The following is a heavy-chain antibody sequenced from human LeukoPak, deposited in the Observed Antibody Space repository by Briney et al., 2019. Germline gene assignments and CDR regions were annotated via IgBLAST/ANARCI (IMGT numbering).Heavy chain of an antibody. J-gene: IGHJ4*02. CDR1: GFIFSNYW. CDR3: ARDPQFWELLDY. CDR2: IKQDGNKK. D-gene: IGHD1-26*01. V-gene: IGHV3-7*01. Sequence: GGSLRLSCAASGFIFSNYWMSWVRQAPGKGLEWVANIKQDGNKKYYVDSVKGRFTISRDNAKSSLYLQMSNLRADDTAVYYCARDPQFWELLDYWGQGTLVTVSS.